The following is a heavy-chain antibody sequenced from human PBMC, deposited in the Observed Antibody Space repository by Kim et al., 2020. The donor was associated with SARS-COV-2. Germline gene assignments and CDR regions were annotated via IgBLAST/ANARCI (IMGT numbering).Heavy chain of an antibody. CDR3: ASVGSGSYRASH. V-gene: IGHV4-59*01. Sequence: SETLSLTCTVSGGSISSYYWSWIRQPPGKGLEWIGYIYYSGSTNYNPSLKSRVTISVDTSKNQFSLKLSSVTAADTAVYYCASVGSGSYRASHWGQGTLV. J-gene: IGHJ4*02. D-gene: IGHD3-10*01. CDR2: IYYSGST. CDR1: GGSISSYY.